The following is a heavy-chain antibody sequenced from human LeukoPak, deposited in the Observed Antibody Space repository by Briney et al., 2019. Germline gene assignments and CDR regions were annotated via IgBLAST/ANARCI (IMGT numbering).Heavy chain of an antibody. V-gene: IGHV1-3*04. Sequence: ASVKVSCKASGYTFTNYAMHWVRQAPGQRLEWMGWINTGNGNTKYSQKFQGRVTITRDTSASTAYTELSSLRSEDTAVYYCARALWNSGYPFDYWGQGTLVTVSS. CDR2: INTGNGNT. CDR3: ARALWNSGYPFDY. CDR1: GYTFTNYA. J-gene: IGHJ4*02. D-gene: IGHD5-12*01.